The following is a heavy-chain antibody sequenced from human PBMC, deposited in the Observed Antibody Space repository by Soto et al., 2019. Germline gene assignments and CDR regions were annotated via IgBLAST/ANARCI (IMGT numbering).Heavy chain of an antibody. CDR3: ARMATYGTLNWFDP. Sequence: QVQLVQSGAEVKEPGASVKVSCQASGYAFSNNDISWVRQATGQGLEWMGWMNPDSGTGGYAQKFQGRVTMTRDTSNSTAYMELSSLTSDDTAIYYCARMATYGTLNWFDPWGQGTLVTVSS. V-gene: IGHV1-8*01. CDR1: GYAFSNND. CDR2: MNPDSGTG. J-gene: IGHJ5*02. D-gene: IGHD2-21*01.